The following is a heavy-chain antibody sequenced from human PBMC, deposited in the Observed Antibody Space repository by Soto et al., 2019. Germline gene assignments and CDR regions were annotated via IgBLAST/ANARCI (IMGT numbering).Heavy chain of an antibody. CDR2: MSYSGST. CDR1: GGSISSYY. J-gene: IGHJ6*02. V-gene: IGHV4-59*01. CDR3: ARDTGSGSYYYSGMDV. D-gene: IGHD1-26*01. Sequence: SETLSLTCTVSGGSISSYYWSWIRQPPGKGLEWIAYMSYSGSTKYNPSLKSRVTISVDTSKNQCSLKLSSVTAADTAVYYCARDTGSGSYYYSGMDVWGQGTTVTVSS.